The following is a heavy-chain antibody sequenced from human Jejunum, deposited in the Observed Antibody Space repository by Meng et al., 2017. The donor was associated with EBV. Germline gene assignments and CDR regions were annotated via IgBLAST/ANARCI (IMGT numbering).Heavy chain of an antibody. J-gene: IGHJ4*02. V-gene: IGHV4-4*02. CDR3: ARDRGVKDY. CDR1: GGSISTDNW. Sequence: QVQLQESGPGLVKPSSSLSLTCAVSGGSISTDNWWSWDRQPPGKGLEYIGEIHHSGSTKYTPSLKSRVTISVDKSNNHFSLKLSSVTAADTAVYYCARDRGVKDYWGQGTLVTVSS. CDR2: IHHSGST.